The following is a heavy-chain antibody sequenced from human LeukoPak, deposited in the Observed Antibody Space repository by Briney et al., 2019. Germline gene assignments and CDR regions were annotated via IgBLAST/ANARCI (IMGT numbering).Heavy chain of an antibody. D-gene: IGHD2-21*01. Sequence: GGSLRLSCAASGFTFSRHGMHWVRQAPGKGLEWEAVIWYDGSDKYYADSVKGRFTISRDNSKNTLYLQLNSLRAEDTAVYYCARDGGGYCGGDWGQGTLVTVPS. J-gene: IGHJ4*02. V-gene: IGHV3-33*01. CDR3: ARDGGGYCGGD. CDR1: GFTFSRHG. CDR2: IWYDGSDK.